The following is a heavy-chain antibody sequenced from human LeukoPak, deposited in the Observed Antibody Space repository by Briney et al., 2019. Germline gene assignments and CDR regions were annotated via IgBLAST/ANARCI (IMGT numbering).Heavy chain of an antibody. CDR3: AKAQWELVPYYFDY. D-gene: IGHD1-26*01. V-gene: IGHV3-23*01. J-gene: IGHJ4*02. CDR1: GFTFSSYA. Sequence: WGSLRLSCAASGFTFSSYAMSWVRQAPGKGLEWVSAISGSGGSTYYPDSVKGRFTISRDNSKNTLYLQMNSLRAEDTAVYYCAKAQWELVPYYFDYWGQGTLVTVSS. CDR2: ISGSGGST.